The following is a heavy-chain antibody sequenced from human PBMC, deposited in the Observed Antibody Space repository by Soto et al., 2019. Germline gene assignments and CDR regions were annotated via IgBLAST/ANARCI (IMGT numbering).Heavy chain of an antibody. CDR2: IKTDGSIT. D-gene: IGHD7-27*01. V-gene: IGHV3-74*01. CDR1: GFIFTDYW. J-gene: IGHJ4*02. Sequence: EVRLVESGGGSVQPGGSLRLSCAASGFIFTDYWMHWVRQAPGKGPVWVSQIKTDGSITNYADSVKGRFTISRDNAENTLYLQMSSLRAEDTAVYYCAKDLHWGQSDYWGQGTLVTVSS. CDR3: AKDLHWGQSDY.